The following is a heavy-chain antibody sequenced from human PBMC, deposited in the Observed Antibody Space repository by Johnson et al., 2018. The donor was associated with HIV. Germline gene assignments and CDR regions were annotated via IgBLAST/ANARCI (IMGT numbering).Heavy chain of an antibody. V-gene: IGHV3-66*01. CDR2: IYSGGDT. CDR3: ARAPGFMRAFDI. CDR1: GFTVSSNY. J-gene: IGHJ3*02. D-gene: IGHD3-10*01. Sequence: EVQLVESGGGLVQPGGSLRLSCAVSGFTVSSNYITWVRQAPGKGLEWISVIYSGGDTYYADSVKGRFTISRDDSKNTLYLQMNRLTAEGTAVYYCARAPGFMRAFDIWGQGTMVTVSS.